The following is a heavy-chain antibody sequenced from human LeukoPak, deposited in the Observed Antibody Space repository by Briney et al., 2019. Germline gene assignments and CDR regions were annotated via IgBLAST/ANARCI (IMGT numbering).Heavy chain of an antibody. CDR3: ARAEVLRDGYNQGAFDI. V-gene: IGHV3-21*01. J-gene: IGHJ3*02. CDR1: GFTFGSYS. Sequence: GGSLRLSCAASGFTFGSYSMNWVRQAPGKGLEWVSSISSSSSYIYYADSVKGRFTISRDNAKNSLYLQMNSLRAEDTAVYYCARAEVLRDGYNQGAFDIWGQGTMVTVSS. CDR2: ISSSSSYI. D-gene: IGHD5-24*01.